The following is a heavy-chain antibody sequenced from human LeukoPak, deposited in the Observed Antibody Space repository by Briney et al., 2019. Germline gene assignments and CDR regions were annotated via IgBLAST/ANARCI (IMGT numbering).Heavy chain of an antibody. CDR1: GGSISSYY. Sequence: SETLSLTCTVSGGSISSYYWSWIRQPPGKGLEWIGYIYSTGSTNSNPSLKSRVTISVDTSKNQFSLNLSSVTAADTAVYYCARHGGHCTSTSCFDPWGQGTLVTVSS. CDR2: IYSTGST. V-gene: IGHV4-59*08. CDR3: ARHGGHCTSTSCFDP. J-gene: IGHJ5*02. D-gene: IGHD2-2*01.